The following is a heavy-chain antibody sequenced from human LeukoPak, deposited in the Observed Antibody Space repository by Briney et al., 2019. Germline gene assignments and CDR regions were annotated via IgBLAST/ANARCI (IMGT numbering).Heavy chain of an antibody. CDR1: GYIFNTNG. D-gene: IGHD6-13*01. Sequence: ASVKVSCRASGYIFNTNGINWVRQAPGQGLEWVAYISAYSGVTNSAQKFRDRVTMTTDTSTRTAYMELRSLTSDDSAVYYCARGGLSTRWGLDYWGQGTLVTVSS. J-gene: IGHJ4*02. CDR2: ISAYSGVT. CDR3: ARGGLSTRWGLDY. V-gene: IGHV1-18*01.